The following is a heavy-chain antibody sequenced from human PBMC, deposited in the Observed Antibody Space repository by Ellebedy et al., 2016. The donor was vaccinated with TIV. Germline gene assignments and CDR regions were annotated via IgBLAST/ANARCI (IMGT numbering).Heavy chain of an antibody. CDR1: GGSINGHY. CDR2: IYSSGTY. CDR3: VRGPYCGSECFFDS. Sequence: MPLETLSLTCSVSGGSINGHYWSWVRQSAGKVPEWIGRIYSSGTYNYNPSLERRVTMSVDMSENRVFLKLTSVTAADTAMYYCVRGPYCGSECFFDSWGQGTLVTVSS. J-gene: IGHJ4*02. V-gene: IGHV4-4*07. D-gene: IGHD2-8*02.